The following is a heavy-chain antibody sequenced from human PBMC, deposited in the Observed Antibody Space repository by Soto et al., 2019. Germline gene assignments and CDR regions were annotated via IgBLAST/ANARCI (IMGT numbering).Heavy chain of an antibody. CDR1: GGSISSYY. CDR2: IYYSGST. J-gene: IGHJ2*01. CDR3: GGGDLYWYFDL. Sequence: PSETLSLTCTVSGGSISSYYWSWIRQPPGKGLEWIGYIYYSGSTNYNPSLKSRVTISVDTSKNQFSLKLSSVTAADTAVYYCGGGDLYWYFDLWGRGTLVTVSS. D-gene: IGHD4-17*01. V-gene: IGHV4-59*01.